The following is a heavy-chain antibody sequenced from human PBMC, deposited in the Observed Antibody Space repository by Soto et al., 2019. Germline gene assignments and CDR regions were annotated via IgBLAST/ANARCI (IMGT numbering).Heavy chain of an antibody. CDR1: GFTFSSYS. D-gene: IGHD6-13*01. CDR3: ARERDSRWWVFDY. Sequence: EVPLVESGGGLVQPGGSLRLACAASGFTFSSYSMNWVRQAPGKGLEWVSYISSSSSTIYYADSVKGRFTISRDNAKNSLYLQMNSLRAEDTAVYYCARERDSRWWVFDYWGQGTLVTVSS. CDR2: ISSSSSTI. V-gene: IGHV3-48*01. J-gene: IGHJ4*02.